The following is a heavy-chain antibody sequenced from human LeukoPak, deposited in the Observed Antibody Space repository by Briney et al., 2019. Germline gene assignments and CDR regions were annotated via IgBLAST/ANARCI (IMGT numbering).Heavy chain of an antibody. CDR1: GCSISSGDYS. Sequence: SQTLSLTCAVSGCSISSGDYSWSWVRQPPGKGLEWFGYIYHTGGTFYNPSLKSRVTMSAGRSKNQFSLKLSSVTAADTAVYYCARDHSVTGYWYFDLWGRGTLVTVSS. CDR2: IYHTGGT. J-gene: IGHJ2*01. D-gene: IGHD2-21*02. CDR3: ARDHSVTGYWYFDL. V-gene: IGHV4-30-2*01.